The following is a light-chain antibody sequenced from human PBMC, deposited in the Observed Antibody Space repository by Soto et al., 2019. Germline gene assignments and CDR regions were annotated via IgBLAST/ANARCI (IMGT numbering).Light chain of an antibody. CDR1: SSDVGGYNY. Sequence: QSALTQPPSASGSPGQSVTNSCTGTSSDVGGYNYVSWYQQHPGKAPKPVIYEVSKRPSGVPDRFSGSKSGNTASLTVSGLQAEDEADYYCSSYAGSSNPVFGTGTKLTVL. J-gene: IGLJ1*01. V-gene: IGLV2-8*01. CDR2: EVS. CDR3: SSYAGSSNPV.